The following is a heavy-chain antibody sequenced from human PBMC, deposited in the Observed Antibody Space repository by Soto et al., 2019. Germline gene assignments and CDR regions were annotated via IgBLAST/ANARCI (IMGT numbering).Heavy chain of an antibody. Sequence: EVQLVESGGGSVQPGESLRLSCAASGFPFSNYWIHWVRQAPGKGLVWVSRVKYDGAITNYVDLLRGRLTISRDNAKNTVYLQMNSLTVEDTAVYYCARGAQWAYYVDVWGKGTTVTVSS. CDR1: GFPFSNYW. CDR3: ARGAQWAYYVDV. CDR2: VKYDGAIT. D-gene: IGHD1-26*01. J-gene: IGHJ6*03. V-gene: IGHV3-74*01.